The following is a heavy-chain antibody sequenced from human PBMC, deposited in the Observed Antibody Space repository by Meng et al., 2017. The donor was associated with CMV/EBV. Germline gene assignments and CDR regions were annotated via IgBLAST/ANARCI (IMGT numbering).Heavy chain of an antibody. V-gene: IGHV4-34*01. D-gene: IGHD5-24*01. CDR1: GGSFSGYY. J-gene: IGHJ4*02. CDR3: ARGPRMATIDYFDY. CDR2: INHSGST. Sequence: SETLSLTCAVYGGSFSGYYLSWIRQPPGKGLEWIGEINHSGSTNYNPSLKSRVTISVDTSKNQFSLKLSSVTAADTAVYYCARGPRMATIDYFDYWGQGTLVTVSS.